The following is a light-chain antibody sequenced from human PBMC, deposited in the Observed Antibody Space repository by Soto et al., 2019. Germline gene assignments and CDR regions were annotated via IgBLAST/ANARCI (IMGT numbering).Light chain of an antibody. V-gene: IGKV1-9*01. CDR1: QGINNY. CDR2: AAY. Sequence: DIQLTQSPSFLSASVGDRVTITCRASQGINNYLAWYQQKPGQAPNLLIYAAYTLQNGVPSRFSGSGSGTEFTLTITNLQPEDFATYHCQQLKSYPITFGPGTKVD. J-gene: IGKJ3*01. CDR3: QQLKSYPIT.